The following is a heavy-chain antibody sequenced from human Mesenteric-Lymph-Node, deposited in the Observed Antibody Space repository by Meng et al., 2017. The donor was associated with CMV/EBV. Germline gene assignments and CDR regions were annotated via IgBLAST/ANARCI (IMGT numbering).Heavy chain of an antibody. V-gene: IGHV3-53*01. J-gene: IGHJ6*02. CDR2: IFSGDIT. CDR1: GFTVSSKY. CDR3: AREVAGRTLGGYYGMDV. D-gene: IGHD6-19*01. Sequence: GESLKISCAASGFTVSSKYMTWVRQAPGKGLEWVSVIFSGDITYYSDSVRGRFTISRDISKNTLYLQMNSLRAEDTAVYYCAREVAGRTLGGYYGMDVWGQGTTVTVSS.